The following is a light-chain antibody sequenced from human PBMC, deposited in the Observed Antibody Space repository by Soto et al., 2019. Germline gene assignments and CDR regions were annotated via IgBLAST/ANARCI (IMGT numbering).Light chain of an antibody. J-gene: IGLJ2*01. Sequence: QSVLTQPPSASGSPGQSVTISCTGTSSDVGAYNYVSWYQQHPGKAPKLMIYEVSKRPSGVPDRFSGSKSGNTASLTVSGLQAEDEADYYWSSYGGINNWVFGGGTKLTVL. CDR1: SSDVGAYNY. CDR2: EVS. CDR3: SSYGGINNWV. V-gene: IGLV2-8*01.